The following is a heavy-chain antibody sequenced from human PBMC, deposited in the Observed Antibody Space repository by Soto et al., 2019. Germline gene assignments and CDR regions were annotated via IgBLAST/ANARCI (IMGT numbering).Heavy chain of an antibody. CDR1: GYTFTSYD. Sequence: ASVKVSCKASGYTFTSYDINWVRQATGQGLEWMGWMNPNSGNTGYAQKFQGRVTMTRNTSISTAYMELSSLRSEDTAVYYCARGPRPTPHWSGYYTDGMDVWGQGTTVTVSS. D-gene: IGHD3-3*01. J-gene: IGHJ6*02. V-gene: IGHV1-8*01. CDR3: ARGPRPTPHWSGYYTDGMDV. CDR2: MNPNSGNT.